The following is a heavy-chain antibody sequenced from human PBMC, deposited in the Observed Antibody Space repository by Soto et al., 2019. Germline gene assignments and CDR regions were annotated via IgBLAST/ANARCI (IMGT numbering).Heavy chain of an antibody. V-gene: IGHV3-33*01. Sequence: QVQLVESGGGVVQPGRSLRLSCAASGFTFSSYGMHWVRQAPGKGLEWVAVIWYDGSNKYYADSVKGRFTISRDNSKNTLYLQMSSLRAEDTAVYYCARERCSSTSCYPPYYYYGMDVWGHGTTVTVSS. J-gene: IGHJ6*02. D-gene: IGHD2-2*01. CDR2: IWYDGSNK. CDR3: ARERCSSTSCYPPYYYYGMDV. CDR1: GFTFSSYG.